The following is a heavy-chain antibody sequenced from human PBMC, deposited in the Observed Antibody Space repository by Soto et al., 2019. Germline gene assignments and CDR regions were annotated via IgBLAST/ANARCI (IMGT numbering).Heavy chain of an antibody. CDR3: ANLPREKYSSGQYRSV. V-gene: IGHV3-53*01. CDR2: IYSGGST. Sequence: GGSLRLSCAASGFTVSSNYMSWVRQAPGKGLEWVSVIYSGGSTYYADSVKGRFTISRDNSRSTLYLQMNSLRAEDTAVYYCANLPREKYSSGQYRSVWGQGTLVTVYS. CDR1: GFTVSSNY. J-gene: IGHJ4*02. D-gene: IGHD6-19*01.